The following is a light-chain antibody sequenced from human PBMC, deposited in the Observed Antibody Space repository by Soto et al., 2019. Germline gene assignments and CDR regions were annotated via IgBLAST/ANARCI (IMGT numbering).Light chain of an antibody. CDR1: QSINTW. Sequence: DIQMTQSPSTLSASVGDRVTITCRASQSINTWLAWYQQKPGKAPKLLIYSASTLESGVPSRFSGSGSGTEFTLTISSLQPDDFSTYYCQHYNTYSVTFGPGTKVDI. J-gene: IGKJ3*01. CDR3: QHYNTYSVT. CDR2: SAS. V-gene: IGKV1-5*03.